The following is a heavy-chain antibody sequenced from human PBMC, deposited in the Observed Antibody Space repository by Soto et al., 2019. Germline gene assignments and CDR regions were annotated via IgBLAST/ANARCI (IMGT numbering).Heavy chain of an antibody. Sequence: VHLLESGGALVQPGGSLRLSCVASGFTFRSFHMSWVRQAPGRGLEWVSGISDSGARTDYADSVKGRFTISRDNSKSTLYLQMNALRSEDTAFYFCPKRELDDSGGQGTLVTVSS. D-gene: IGHD1-7*01. V-gene: IGHV3-23*01. J-gene: IGHJ4*02. CDR3: PKRELDDS. CDR1: GFTFRSFH. CDR2: ISDSGART.